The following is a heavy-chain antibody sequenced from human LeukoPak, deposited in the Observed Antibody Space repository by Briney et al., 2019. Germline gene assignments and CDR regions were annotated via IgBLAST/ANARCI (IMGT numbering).Heavy chain of an antibody. J-gene: IGHJ4*02. CDR1: GGSISSGGYY. CDR3: ATSITMVRGSPN. V-gene: IGHV4-30-2*01. CDR2: IYHSGST. Sequence: SETLSLTCTVSGGSISSGGYYWSWIRQPPGKGLEWIGYIYHSGSTYYNPSLKSRVTISVDKSKNQFSLKLSSVTAADTAVYYCATSITMVRGSPNWGQGTLVTVSS. D-gene: IGHD3-10*01.